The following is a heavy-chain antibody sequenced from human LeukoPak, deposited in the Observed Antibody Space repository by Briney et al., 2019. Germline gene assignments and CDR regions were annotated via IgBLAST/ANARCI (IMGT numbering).Heavy chain of an antibody. V-gene: IGHV1-69*13. CDR1: GYTFTSYY. D-gene: IGHD3-22*01. CDR3: AITMIVVVITQFDY. Sequence: SVKVSCKASGYTFTSYYMHWVRQAPGQGLEWVGGIIPIFGTANYAQKFQGRVTITADESTSTAYMELSSLRSEDTAVYYCAITMIVVVITQFDYWGQGTLVTVSS. J-gene: IGHJ4*02. CDR2: IIPIFGTA.